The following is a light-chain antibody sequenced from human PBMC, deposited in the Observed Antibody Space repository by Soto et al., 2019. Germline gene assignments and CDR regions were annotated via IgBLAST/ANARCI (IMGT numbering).Light chain of an antibody. CDR3: QQYGSSPRT. J-gene: IGKJ5*01. Sequence: EIVLTQSAGTLSLSPGERATLSCRASQSVSSSYLAWYQQKPGQAPRLLIYGASSRATGIPDRFSGSGSRTDFTLTISRLEPEDFAVYYCQQYGSSPRTFGQGTRLEI. V-gene: IGKV3-20*01. CDR1: QSVSSSY. CDR2: GAS.